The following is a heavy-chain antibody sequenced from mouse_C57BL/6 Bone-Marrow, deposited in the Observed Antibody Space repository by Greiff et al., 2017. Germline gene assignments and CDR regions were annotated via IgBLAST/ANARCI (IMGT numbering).Heavy chain of an antibody. CDR1: GFSLTSYG. CDR3: ATYYYGSSYNAMDY. J-gene: IGHJ4*01. Sequence: VQLQESGPGLVQPSQSLSITCTVSGFSLTSYGVHWVRQSPGKGLAWLGVIWRGGSTDYNAAFMSRLSITKDNSKSQVFFKMNSLQADDTAIYYCATYYYGSSYNAMDYWGQGTSVTVSS. D-gene: IGHD1-1*01. V-gene: IGHV2-5*01. CDR2: IWRGGST.